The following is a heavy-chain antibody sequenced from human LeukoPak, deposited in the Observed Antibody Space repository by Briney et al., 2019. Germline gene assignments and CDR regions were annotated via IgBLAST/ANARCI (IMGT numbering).Heavy chain of an antibody. V-gene: IGHV3-30*02. D-gene: IGHD3-16*01. CDR2: IRYDGSNK. Sequence: GGSLRLSCAASGFTFSSYGMHWVRQAPGKGLEWVAFIRYDGSNKYYADSVKGRFTISRDNAKNSLYLQMNSLRAEDTAVYYCARDMSLDPWGQGTLVTVSS. CDR1: GFTFSSYG. J-gene: IGHJ5*02. CDR3: ARDMSLDP.